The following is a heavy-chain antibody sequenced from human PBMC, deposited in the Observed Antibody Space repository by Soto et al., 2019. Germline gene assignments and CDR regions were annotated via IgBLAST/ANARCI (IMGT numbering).Heavy chain of an antibody. J-gene: IGHJ6*02. CDR3: ARAPQLAEYSDGQPSFRHYYYYYGMDG. D-gene: IGHD5-18*01. Sequence: QVQLVESGGGVVQPGRSLRLSCAASGFTFSSYGMHWVRQAPGKGLEWVAVIWYDGSNKYYADSVKGRVTISRDNSKNTLSLQMNSLRAEDTAVYYCARAPQLAEYSDGQPSFRHYYYYYGMDGWGQGTTVTVSS. CDR1: GFTFSSYG. CDR2: IWYDGSNK. V-gene: IGHV3-33*01.